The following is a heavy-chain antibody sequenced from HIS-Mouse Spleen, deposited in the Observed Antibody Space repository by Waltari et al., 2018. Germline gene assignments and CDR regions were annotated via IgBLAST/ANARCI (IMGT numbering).Heavy chain of an antibody. CDR1: GYSISSGYY. V-gene: IGHV4-38-2*02. D-gene: IGHD3-22*01. Sequence: QVQLQESGPGLVKPSETLSLTCTVSGYSISSGYYWGWIRQPPGKGLEWIGSIYHSGSTYYNPSLKSRVTLSVDTSKNQFSLKLSSVTAADTAVYYCARDRNYYDSSGYYYYYYYYGMDVWGQGTTVTVSS. CDR3: ARDRNYYDSSGYYYYYYYYGMDV. CDR2: IYHSGST. J-gene: IGHJ6*02.